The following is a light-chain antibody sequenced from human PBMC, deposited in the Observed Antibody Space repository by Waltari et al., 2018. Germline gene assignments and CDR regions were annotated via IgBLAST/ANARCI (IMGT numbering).Light chain of an antibody. Sequence: EIMLTQSPGALSVSPGERATLSCRASLSVRSNLVWFQPKPGQAPRLLLYGASTRATDIPARFSGSGSETEFTLTISSMQSEDFAVYYCQQYHTWPRTFGQGTKLDIK. V-gene: IGKV3-15*01. CDR1: LSVRSN. CDR3: QQYHTWPRT. CDR2: GAS. J-gene: IGKJ2*01.